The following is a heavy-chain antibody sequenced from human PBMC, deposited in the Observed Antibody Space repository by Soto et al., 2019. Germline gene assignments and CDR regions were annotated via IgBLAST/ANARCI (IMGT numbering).Heavy chain of an antibody. CDR3: ARGNHRWLQLWYFDL. V-gene: IGHV1-69*12. J-gene: IGHJ2*01. Sequence: QVQLVQSGAEVKKPGSSVTVSCKASGGTFSSYTISWVRQAPGQGLEWMGGIIPIFGTANYAQKFQGRVTITADESTNKAYMELSSLRSEDTAVYYCARGNHRWLQLWYFDLWGRGTLVTVSS. CDR1: GGTFSSYT. CDR2: IIPIFGTA. D-gene: IGHD5-12*01.